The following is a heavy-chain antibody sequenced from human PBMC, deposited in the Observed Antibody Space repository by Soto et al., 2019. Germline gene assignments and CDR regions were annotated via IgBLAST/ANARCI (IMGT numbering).Heavy chain of an antibody. J-gene: IGHJ5*02. D-gene: IGHD3-10*01. V-gene: IGHV1-18*01. Sequence: QVQLVQSGAEVKKPGASVKVSCKASGYTFTSYGISWVRQAPGQGLEWMGWISAYNGNTNYAQKLQGRVTMTTDTSTRAASMELRSLRSDDTAVHYCARDRLPLLWFGELLGWFDPWGQGTLVTVSS. CDR1: GYTFTSYG. CDR2: ISAYNGNT. CDR3: ARDRLPLLWFGELLGWFDP.